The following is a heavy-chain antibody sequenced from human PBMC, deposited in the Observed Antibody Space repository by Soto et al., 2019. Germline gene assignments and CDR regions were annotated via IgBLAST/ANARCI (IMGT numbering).Heavy chain of an antibody. CDR3: ARVRKRRDPAAMSNYYYYGMDV. D-gene: IGHD2-2*01. CDR2: ISYDGSNK. CDR1: GFTFSSYA. Sequence: QVQLVESGGGVVQPGRSLRLSCAASGFTFSSYAMHWVRQAPGKGLEWVAVISYDGSNKYYADSVKGRFTISRDNSKNTLYLQMNSLRAEDTAVYYCARVRKRRDPAAMSNYYYYGMDVW. V-gene: IGHV3-30-3*01. J-gene: IGHJ6*01.